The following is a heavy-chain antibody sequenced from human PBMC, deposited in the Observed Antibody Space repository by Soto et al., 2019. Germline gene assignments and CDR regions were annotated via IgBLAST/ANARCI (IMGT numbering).Heavy chain of an antibody. V-gene: IGHV1-69*01. Sequence: QVQLVQSGAEVKKPGSSVKVSCKASGGTFSRYTISWVRQAPGQGLEGMGGITPMFGTANYAQKFQGRVTITADESTSTAYMELSRLRSEDTAVYYCARQFDYESSGYYSAYWGQGTVVTVSS. D-gene: IGHD3-22*01. CDR1: GGTFSRYT. J-gene: IGHJ4*02. CDR3: ARQFDYESSGYYSAY. CDR2: ITPMFGTA.